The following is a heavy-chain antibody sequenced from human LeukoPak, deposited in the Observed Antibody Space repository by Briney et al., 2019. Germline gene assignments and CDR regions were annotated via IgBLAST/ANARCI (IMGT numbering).Heavy chain of an antibody. D-gene: IGHD5-18*01. CDR3: ARRYSYGYFSLSRFDP. CDR2: INHSGST. V-gene: IGHV4-34*01. J-gene: IGHJ5*02. CDR1: GGSFSGYY. Sequence: PSETLSLTCAVYGGSFSGYYWSWIRQPPGKGLEWIGEINHSGSTNYNPSLKSRVTLSVDTSKNQFSLKLSSVTAADTAVYYCARRYSYGYFSLSRFDPWGQGTLVTVSS.